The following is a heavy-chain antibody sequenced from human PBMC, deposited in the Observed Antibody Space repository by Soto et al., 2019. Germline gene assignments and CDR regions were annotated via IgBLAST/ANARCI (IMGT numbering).Heavy chain of an antibody. Sequence: EVQLVESGGGLVQPGGSLRLSCAASGFTSSSYWMTWVRQAPGKGLEWVANINYDGSEQNYVDSVKGRFTISRDNAKNSLWLQMNSLGVDDTAVYYCARRGFYYHHMDVWGKGTTVTVSS. J-gene: IGHJ6*03. CDR3: ARRGFYYHHMDV. CDR2: INYDGSEQ. CDR1: GFTSSSYW. V-gene: IGHV3-7*01. D-gene: IGHD3-10*01.